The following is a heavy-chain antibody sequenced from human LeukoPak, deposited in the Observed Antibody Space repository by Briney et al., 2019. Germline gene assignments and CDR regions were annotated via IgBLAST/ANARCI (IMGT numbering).Heavy chain of an antibody. CDR2: IRYDGSNK. CDR3: AKDIALLTPEFDY. J-gene: IGHJ4*02. V-gene: IGHV3-30*02. D-gene: IGHD3-9*01. CDR1: GFTFSSYG. Sequence: GGSLRLSCAASGFTFSSYGMHWVRQAPGKGLEWVAFIRYDGSNKYYADSVKGRFTISRDNSKNTMYLQMNSLRAEDTAVYYCAKDIALLTPEFDYWGQGTLVTVSS.